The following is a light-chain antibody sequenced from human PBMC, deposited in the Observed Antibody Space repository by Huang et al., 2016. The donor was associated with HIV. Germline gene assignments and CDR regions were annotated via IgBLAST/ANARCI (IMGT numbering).Light chain of an antibody. CDR1: QGVSSSY. Sequence: EIVLTQSPGTLSLSPGEGAILSCRASQGVSSSYLAWYQQKPDQAPRLLIYGASSRATGIPDRFSGSGSGTDFTRTISGLEPEDFAVYYCQQYGRSMGTFGQGTKVEIK. CDR2: GAS. J-gene: IGKJ1*01. CDR3: QQYGRSMGT. V-gene: IGKV3-20*01.